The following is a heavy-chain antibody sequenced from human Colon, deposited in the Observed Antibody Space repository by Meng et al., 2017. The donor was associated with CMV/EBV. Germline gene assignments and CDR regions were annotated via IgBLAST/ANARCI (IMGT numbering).Heavy chain of an antibody. CDR1: GFTVSSNY. CDR2: IYSGGST. V-gene: IGHV3-53*01. J-gene: IGHJ4*02. Sequence: GGSLRLSCAASGFTVSSNYMSWVRQAPGKGLEWVSVIYSGGSTYYADSVKGRFTISRDNSKNTLYLQMNSLRAEDTAMYYCARSPVLESTGNWGQGTLVTVSS. CDR3: ARSPVLESTGN. D-gene: IGHD4-17*01.